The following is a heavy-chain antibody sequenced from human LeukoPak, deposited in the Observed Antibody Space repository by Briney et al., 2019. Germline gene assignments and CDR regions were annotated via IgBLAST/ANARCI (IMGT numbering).Heavy chain of an antibody. CDR1: GGSIGSSSYY. CDR2: IYYSGST. J-gene: IGHJ4*02. V-gene: IGHV4-39*07. Sequence: SETLSLTCTVTGGSIGSSSYYWGWIRQPPGKGLEWIGSIYYSGSTYYNPSLKSRVTISVDTSKNQFSLKLSSVTAADTAVYYCARGSKYSSGWYGPFDYWGQGTLVTVSS. CDR3: ARGSKYSSGWYGPFDY. D-gene: IGHD6-19*01.